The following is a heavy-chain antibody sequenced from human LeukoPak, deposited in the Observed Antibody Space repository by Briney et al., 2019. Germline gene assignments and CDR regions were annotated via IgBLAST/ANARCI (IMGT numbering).Heavy chain of an antibody. CDR1: GGTFSSYA. Sequence: ASVKVSCKASGGTFSSYAISWVRLAPGQGLEWMGGIIPIFGTANYAQKFQGRVTITADKSTSTAYMELSSLRSEDTAVYYCAIHSIYYYDSRGYYFDYWGQGTLVTVSS. CDR3: AIHSIYYYDSRGYYFDY. D-gene: IGHD3-22*01. J-gene: IGHJ4*02. CDR2: IIPIFGTA. V-gene: IGHV1-69*06.